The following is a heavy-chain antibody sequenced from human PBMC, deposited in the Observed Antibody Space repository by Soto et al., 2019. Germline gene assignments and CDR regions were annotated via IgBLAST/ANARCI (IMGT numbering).Heavy chain of an antibody. CDR1: GFMFGSYW. CDR2: IKRDGSEK. CDR3: ARVRATDYEIDY. Sequence: PXGSLRLSFTASGFMFGSYWMTWVRHVPGKGLQWVANIKRDGSEKYYVDLVKGRFTISRDNADNSVFLDMNNLRVDDTATYYCARVRATDYEIDYWGQGALVTVSS. J-gene: IGHJ4*02. V-gene: IGHV3-7*03. D-gene: IGHD4-17*01.